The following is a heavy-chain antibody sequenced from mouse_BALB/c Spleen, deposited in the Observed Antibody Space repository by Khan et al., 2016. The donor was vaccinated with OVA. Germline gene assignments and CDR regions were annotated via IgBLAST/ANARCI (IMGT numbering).Heavy chain of an antibody. Sequence: QVQLKQSGAELMKPGASVKISCKATGYTFRSSWIEWVKQRPGHGLEWIGEILPGTGSTNYNEKFKGKATFTSDTSSNTAYMQLSSLTSEDSAAYFCDWWGTNCNFRPYWGQGTLVTVCA. CDR1: GYTFRSSW. CDR2: ILPGTGST. V-gene: IGHV1-9*01. D-gene: IGHD1-1*02. J-gene: IGHJ3*01. CDR3: DWWGTNCNFRPY.